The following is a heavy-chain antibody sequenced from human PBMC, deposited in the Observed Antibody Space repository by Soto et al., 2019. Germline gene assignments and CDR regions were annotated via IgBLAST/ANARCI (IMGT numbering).Heavy chain of an antibody. CDR3: ARAPETPPIVRVVVPYFFDA. J-gene: IGHJ4*02. Sequence: QVQLKESGPGLVKPSQTLSLTCTVYGGSISVGGSYWSGIRPRPGTGLEWIGYMYYSGSFYYHPSLECRLMISSDTSKNQFSVSVSSVTAAHTALYYCARAPETPPIVRVVVPYFFDAWGQGTLVTISS. CDR1: GGSISVGGSY. V-gene: IGHV4-31*03. D-gene: IGHD3-22*01. CDR2: MYYSGSF.